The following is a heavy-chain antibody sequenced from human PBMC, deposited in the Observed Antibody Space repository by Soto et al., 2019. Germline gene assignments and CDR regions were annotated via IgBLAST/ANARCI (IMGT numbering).Heavy chain of an antibody. CDR1: GGSISSSSYY. CDR2: IYYSGST. V-gene: IGHV4-39*02. Sequence: SETLSLTCTVSGGSISSSSYYWGWIRQPPGKGLEWIGSIYYSGSTYYNPSLKSRVTISVDTSKNQFSMKLSSVTAAYTAVYYCARESSHSDYDILTGYYTWVDYWGQGTLVTVSS. CDR3: ARESSHSDYDILTGYYTWVDY. J-gene: IGHJ4*02. D-gene: IGHD3-9*01.